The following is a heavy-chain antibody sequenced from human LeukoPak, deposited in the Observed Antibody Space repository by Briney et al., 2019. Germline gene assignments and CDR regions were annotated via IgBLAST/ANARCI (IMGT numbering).Heavy chain of an antibody. CDR2: INHSGST. J-gene: IGHJ4*02. V-gene: IGHV4-34*01. D-gene: IGHD3-10*01. CDR1: GGSFSGYY. CDR3: AREFRGYFDY. Sequence: SETLSLTCAVYGGSFSGYYWSWIRQPPGKGLEWIGEINHSGSTNYNPSLKSRVTISVDTSKNQFSLKLSSVTAADTAVYYCAREFRGYFDYWGQGTLVTVSP.